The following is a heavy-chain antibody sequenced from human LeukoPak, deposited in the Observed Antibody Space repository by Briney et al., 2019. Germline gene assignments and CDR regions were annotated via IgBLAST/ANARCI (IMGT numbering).Heavy chain of an antibody. Sequence: AISGSGGSTYYADSVKGRFTISRDNSKNTLYLQMNSPRAEDTAVNYWSKSRDVVATVFDYWGQGTLVTVSS. D-gene: IGHD5-12*01. CDR3: SKSRDVVATVFDY. CDR2: ISGSGGST. J-gene: IGHJ4*02. V-gene: IGHV3-23*01.